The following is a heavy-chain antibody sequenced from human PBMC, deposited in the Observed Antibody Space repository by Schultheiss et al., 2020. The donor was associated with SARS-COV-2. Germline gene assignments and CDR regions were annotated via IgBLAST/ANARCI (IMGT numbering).Heavy chain of an antibody. CDR1: GFTFSSYS. CDR2: ISSSSSYI. J-gene: IGHJ4*02. V-gene: IGHV3-21*05. CDR3: ARGSIAAAGGDY. D-gene: IGHD6-13*01. Sequence: GGSLRLSCAASGFTFSSYSMNWVRQAPGKGLEWVSYISSSSSYIYYADSVKGRFTISRDNAKNSLYLQMNSLRAEDTAVYYCARGSIAAAGGDYWGQGTQVTVSS.